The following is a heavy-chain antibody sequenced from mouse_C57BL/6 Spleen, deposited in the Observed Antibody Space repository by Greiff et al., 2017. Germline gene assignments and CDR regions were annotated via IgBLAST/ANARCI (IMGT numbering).Heavy chain of an antibody. D-gene: IGHD1-1*01. CDR3: AMSSYYGSSYRYYAMDY. Sequence: EVHLVESGGGLVKPGGSLKLSCAASGFTFSDYGMHWVRQAPEKGLEWVAYISSGSSTIYYAATVKGRFTFSTDTAKNTLFLQMTSQRSEDTATYYCAMSSYYGSSYRYYAMDYWGQGTSVTVSS. CDR2: ISSGSSTI. J-gene: IGHJ4*01. V-gene: IGHV5-17*01. CDR1: GFTFSDYG.